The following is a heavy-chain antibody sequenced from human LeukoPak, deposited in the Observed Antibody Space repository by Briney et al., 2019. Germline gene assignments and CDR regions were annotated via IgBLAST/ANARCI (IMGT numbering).Heavy chain of an antibody. CDR2: IKTNTGNP. CDR1: VYTFTSYA. CDR3: ARGRGYSYGYGDY. Sequence: APVKVSCKASVYTFTSYAMNWVRQAPREGLEWMGWIKTNTGNPTYAQGFTGRVVFSLDTSVSTAYLQISSLKDEDTAVYYCARGRGYSYGYGDYWGQGTLVTVSS. V-gene: IGHV7-4-1*02. D-gene: IGHD5-18*01. J-gene: IGHJ4*02.